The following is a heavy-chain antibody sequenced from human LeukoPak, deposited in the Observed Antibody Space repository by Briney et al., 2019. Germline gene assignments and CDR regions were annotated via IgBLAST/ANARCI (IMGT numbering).Heavy chain of an antibody. CDR3: ARVRYCSGGSCYYFDY. V-gene: IGHV3-33*05. CDR2: ISFDGSDK. CDR1: GFTFSSYG. J-gene: IGHJ4*02. Sequence: GGSLRLSCAASGFTFSSYGIHWVRQAPGKGLEWVAVISFDGSDKYYADSVKGRFTISRDNAKNTLYLQMNSLRAEDTAVYYCARVRYCSGGSCYYFDYWGQGTLVTVSS. D-gene: IGHD2-15*01.